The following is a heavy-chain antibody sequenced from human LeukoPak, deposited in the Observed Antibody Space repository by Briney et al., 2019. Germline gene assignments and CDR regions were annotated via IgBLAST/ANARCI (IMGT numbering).Heavy chain of an antibody. Sequence: AAVKVSCKASGYTFTGYYIHWVRDTPGQGLECMGWINRNSGDTDYAQSVQGRVTMTRDTSISTAYMGLTSLRSDDTAVYYCARDSGDSGNSFCYYWGQGTMVTVSS. CDR3: ARDSGDSGNSFCYY. D-gene: IGHD3-10*01. CDR2: INRNSGDT. V-gene: IGHV1-2*02. J-gene: IGHJ4*02. CDR1: GYTFTGYY.